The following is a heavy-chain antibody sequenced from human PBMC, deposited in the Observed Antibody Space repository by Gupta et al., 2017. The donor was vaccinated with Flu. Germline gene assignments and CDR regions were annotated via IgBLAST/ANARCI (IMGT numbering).Heavy chain of an antibody. CDR2: IWHDGSQK. Sequence: QGQLVESGGGVGQPGRYLRLSCAASGFTFSNYGMHWVRQSAGKGLEWMAVIWHDGSQKYYAESVKGRFTISRDNSKNTLYLQMNSLRAEDTALYYCQAINYDFSTGYYSDYWGQGTLVTVSS. CDR3: QAINYDFSTGYYSDY. J-gene: IGHJ4*02. D-gene: IGHD3-3*01. CDR1: GFTFSNYG. V-gene: IGHV3-33*01.